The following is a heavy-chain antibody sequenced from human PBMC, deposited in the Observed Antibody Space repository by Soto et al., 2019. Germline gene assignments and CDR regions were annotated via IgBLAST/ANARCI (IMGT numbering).Heavy chain of an antibody. CDR3: ARDLGAARHHY. J-gene: IGHJ4*02. Sequence: EVQLVESGGGLIQPGWSLTRSCAASGFTGSSNYISWVRQAPGKGLEWVSVIYSGGSTYYADSVKGRFTISRDNSKNTLYLQMNSLRAEDTAVYYCARDLGAARHHYCGQGTLVTVSS. CDR2: IYSGGST. V-gene: IGHV3-53*01. D-gene: IGHD6-6*01. CDR1: GFTGSSNY.